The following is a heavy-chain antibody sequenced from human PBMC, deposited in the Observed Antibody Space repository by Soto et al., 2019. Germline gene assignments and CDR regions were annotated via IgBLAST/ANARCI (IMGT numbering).Heavy chain of an antibody. CDR3: ARESEDLTSNFEY. Sequence: ASVKVSCKASGYTFTSYARHWVRQAHGQRLEWMGWINAGNGNTKYSQKFKGRVTITRDTSASTAYMELSSLRSKDTAVYYCARESEDLTSNFEYWGQGTLVTVSS. CDR1: GYTFTSYA. V-gene: IGHV1-3*01. J-gene: IGHJ4*02. CDR2: INAGNGNT.